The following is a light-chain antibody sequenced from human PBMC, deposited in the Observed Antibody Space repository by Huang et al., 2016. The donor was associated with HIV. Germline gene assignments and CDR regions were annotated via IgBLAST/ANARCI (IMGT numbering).Light chain of an antibody. J-gene: IGKJ1*01. CDR3: HQYNNWPPWT. Sequence: EIVMTQSPATLSVSPGERATLSCKASQSISSNLDWYQQKLGQAPRLLIYGASTRATDIPARFSGSGSGTEFTLTISSLQSEDFALYFCHQYNNWPPWTFGQGTKVEIK. CDR1: QSISSN. CDR2: GAS. V-gene: IGKV3-15*01.